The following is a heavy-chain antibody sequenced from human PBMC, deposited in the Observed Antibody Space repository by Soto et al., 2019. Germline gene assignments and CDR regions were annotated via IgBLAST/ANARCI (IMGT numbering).Heavy chain of an antibody. CDR3: ARHGYSSAWYGSWDY. V-gene: IGHV4-59*08. CDR1: GGSISSYY. D-gene: IGHD6-19*01. Sequence: QVQLQESGPGLVKPSETLSLTCSVSGGSISSYYWSWIRQSPGKGLEWIGYIYYTGNTKYNPSLKSRVTMSVDTSKNQSSLKLSSVTAADTAVYYCARHGYSSAWYGSWDYWGQGTLVTVSS. CDR2: IYYTGNT. J-gene: IGHJ4*02.